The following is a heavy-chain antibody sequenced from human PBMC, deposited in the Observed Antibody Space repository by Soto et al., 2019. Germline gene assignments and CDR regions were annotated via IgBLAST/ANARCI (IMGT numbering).Heavy chain of an antibody. CDR3: ARGPGGSGRRFPFDP. CDR2: INHSGST. CDR1: GGSFSGYY. J-gene: IGHJ5*02. V-gene: IGHV4-34*01. D-gene: IGHD3-10*01. Sequence: PXETLSLTCAVYGGSFSGYYWSWIRQPPGKGLEWIGEINHSGSTNYNPSLKSRVTISVDTSKNQFSLKLSSVTAADTAVYYCARGPGGSGRRFPFDPWGQGTLVTVSS.